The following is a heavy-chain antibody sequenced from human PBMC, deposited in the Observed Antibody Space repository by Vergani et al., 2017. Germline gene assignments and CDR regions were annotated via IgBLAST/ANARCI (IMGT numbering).Heavy chain of an antibody. CDR3: ARYPPKAARPGGGYYYYYMDV. CDR1: GGSISSGSYY. CDR2: IYTSGST. Sequence: QVQLQESGPGLVKPSQTLSLTCTVSGGSISSGSYYWSWIRQPAGKGLEWIGRIYTSGSTNYNPSLKSRVTMSVDTSKNQFSLKLSSVTAADTAVYYCARYPPKAARPGGGYYYYYMDVWGKGTTVTVSS. J-gene: IGHJ6*03. D-gene: IGHD6-6*01. V-gene: IGHV4-61*02.